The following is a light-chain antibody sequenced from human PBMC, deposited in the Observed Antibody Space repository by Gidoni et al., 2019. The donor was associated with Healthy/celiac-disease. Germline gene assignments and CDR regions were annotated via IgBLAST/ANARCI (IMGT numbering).Light chain of an antibody. V-gene: IGKV1-39*01. Sequence: DIQMTQSPSSLSASVGDRVTITCRASQSISSYLNWYQQKPGKAPKLLIYAASSLQSGVPSRFSGSGSGTDFTLNISSLQPEDFATYYCQQSYSTPWTFXQXTKVEIK. J-gene: IGKJ1*01. CDR3: QQSYSTPWT. CDR1: QSISSY. CDR2: AAS.